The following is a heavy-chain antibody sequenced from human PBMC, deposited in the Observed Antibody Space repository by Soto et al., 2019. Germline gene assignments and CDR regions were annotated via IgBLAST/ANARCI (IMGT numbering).Heavy chain of an antibody. Sequence: EVQLVESGGGLVQPGGSLRLSCAASGFTFSSYAMNWVRQAPGKGLEWVAYISSGGSYIYYADSVKGRFTVSRDNAKNSLYLQLNSLGGEDTAKYYCVGDRDTTRPMLQGNYCGQRNLVTVSS. CDR1: GFTFSSYA. CDR2: ISSGGSYI. J-gene: IGHJ4*02. D-gene: IGHD1-1*01. CDR3: VGDRDTTRPMLQGNY. V-gene: IGHV3-48*01.